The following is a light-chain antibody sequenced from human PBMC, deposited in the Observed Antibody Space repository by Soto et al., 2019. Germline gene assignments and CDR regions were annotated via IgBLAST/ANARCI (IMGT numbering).Light chain of an antibody. CDR1: QSVRNW. CDR2: DAS. CDR3: QQFNTYSYT. Sequence: DIQMTQSPSTLSASVGDRVTITCRASQSVRNWLAWYQQKPGKAPKLLIYDASSLESVVPSRFSGSGFGTEFTLTISSLQPDDFATYYCQQFNTYSYTFGQGTRVEIK. J-gene: IGKJ2*01. V-gene: IGKV1-5*01.